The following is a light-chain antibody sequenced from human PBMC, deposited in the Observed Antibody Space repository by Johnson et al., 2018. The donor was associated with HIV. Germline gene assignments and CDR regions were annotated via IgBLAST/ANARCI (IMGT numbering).Light chain of an antibody. CDR3: GTRDSRLNAYV. V-gene: IGLV1-51*01. Sequence: QSVLTQPPSVSAAPGQKVTISCSGSSSNIGNNYVSWYQQLPGTAPKLLIYDTYKRFFEIPDRFSGSKSGTSATLGITGLQTGDEADYYCGTRDSRLNAYVFGAGTKVT. J-gene: IGLJ1*01. CDR2: DTY. CDR1: SSNIGNNY.